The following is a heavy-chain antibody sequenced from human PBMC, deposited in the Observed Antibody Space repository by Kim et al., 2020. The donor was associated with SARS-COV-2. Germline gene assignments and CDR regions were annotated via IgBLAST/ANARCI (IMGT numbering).Heavy chain of an antibody. CDR2: IKGEGSSK. CDR3: VIGWDGGTWFVP. D-gene: IGHD1-26*01. J-gene: IGHJ5*02. Sequence: GGSLRLSCAASGFTFSSYWMHWVRQAPGKGLVWVSRIKGEGSSKRYGNSVRGRFTISGANAKNTRNLKMNSRRAQAPLWYNCVIGWDGGTWFVPGGQGT. V-gene: IGHV3-74*01. CDR1: GFTFSSYW.